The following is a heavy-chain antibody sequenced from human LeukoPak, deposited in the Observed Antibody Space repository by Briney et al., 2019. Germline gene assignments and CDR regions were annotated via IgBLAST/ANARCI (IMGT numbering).Heavy chain of an antibody. J-gene: IGHJ5*02. CDR2: IRYDGNNK. Sequence: GGSLRLSCAASGFIFSSYGMHWVRQAPGKGLEWVTFIRYDGNNKYYADSVKGRFTISRDNSTNTLYLQMNSLRPEDTAVYYCASAITGTWGQGTLVTVSS. D-gene: IGHD1-20*01. CDR1: GFIFSSYG. CDR3: ASAITGT. V-gene: IGHV3-30*02.